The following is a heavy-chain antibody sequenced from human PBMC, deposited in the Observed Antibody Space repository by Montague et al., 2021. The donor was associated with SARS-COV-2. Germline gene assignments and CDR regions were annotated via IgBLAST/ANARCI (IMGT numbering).Heavy chain of an antibody. D-gene: IGHD5-18*01. CDR3: ARGSYGSDAFDI. J-gene: IGHJ3*02. CDR2: VYASGIT. V-gene: IGHV4-61*10. Sequence: SETLSLTCTVSGGSISSGSYYWSWIRQPAGKGLEWIGRVYASGITNYNPSLKSRVTISLNTSKNQFSMRLNSVTAADTAVYYCARGSYGSDAFDIWGQGTMVTVSS. CDR1: GGSISSGSYY.